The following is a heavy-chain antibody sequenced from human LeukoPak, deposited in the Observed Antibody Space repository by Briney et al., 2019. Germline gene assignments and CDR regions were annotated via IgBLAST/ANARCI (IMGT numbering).Heavy chain of an antibody. J-gene: IGHJ6*02. CDR2: IYTSGST. V-gene: IGHV4-4*07. D-gene: IGHD1-14*01. CDR1: GGSFSNYY. CDR3: ARQPPQYYGMDV. Sequence: SETLSLTCTVSGGSFSNYYSSWIRQPAGKGLEWIGRIYTSGSTNYNPSVKSRVTMSVDTSNNQFSLKLTFVTAADTAVYYCARQPPQYYGMDVWGQGTTVTVSS.